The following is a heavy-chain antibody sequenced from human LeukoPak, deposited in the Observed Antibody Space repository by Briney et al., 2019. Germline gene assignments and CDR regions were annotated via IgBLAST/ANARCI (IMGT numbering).Heavy chain of an antibody. D-gene: IGHD4/OR15-4a*01. CDR2: IYYSGTT. J-gene: IGHJ4*02. CDR1: GGSINSYY. V-gene: IGHV4-59*01. Sequence: SETLSLTCTVSGGSINSYYWSWIRQPPGQGLEWIGYIYYSGTTYYNPSLKSRVTTSVDTSKKQFSLKLSSVTAADTAVYYCARYGASVRGFDSWGQGTLVTVSS. CDR3: ARYGASVRGFDS.